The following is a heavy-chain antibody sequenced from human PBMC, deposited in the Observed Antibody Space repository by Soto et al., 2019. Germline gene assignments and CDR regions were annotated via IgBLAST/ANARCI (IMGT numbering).Heavy chain of an antibody. Sequence: PGGSLRLSCAASGFTFGSYAMSWVRQAPGKGLEWVSAISGSGGSTYYADSVKGRFTISRDNSKNTLYLQMNSLRAEDTAVYYCAEAITMVRGPIQGMDVWGQGTTVTVSS. CDR3: AEAITMVRGPIQGMDV. J-gene: IGHJ6*02. V-gene: IGHV3-23*01. CDR2: ISGSGGST. CDR1: GFTFGSYA. D-gene: IGHD3-10*01.